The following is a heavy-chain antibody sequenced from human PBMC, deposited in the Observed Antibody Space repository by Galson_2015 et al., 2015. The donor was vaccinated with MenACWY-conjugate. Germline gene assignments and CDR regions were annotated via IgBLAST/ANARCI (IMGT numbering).Heavy chain of an antibody. CDR3: ARTQPCQRFDY. V-gene: IGHV4-4*02. J-gene: IGHJ4*02. Sequence: ETLSLTCAVSGGSISSDNWWTWVRQPPGQGLEWLGEIYHSGSTNYSPPLKRFVTMSVDNSKNQFPLKLSYGTAADSAVYYCARTQPCQRFDYWGQGTLVTVSS. CDR1: GGSISSDNW. D-gene: IGHD6-13*01. CDR2: IYHSGST.